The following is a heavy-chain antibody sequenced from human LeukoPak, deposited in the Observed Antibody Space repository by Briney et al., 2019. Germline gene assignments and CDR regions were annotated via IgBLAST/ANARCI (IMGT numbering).Heavy chain of an antibody. CDR1: GGSFSGYY. CDR2: INPSGDT. D-gene: IGHD5-24*01. J-gene: IGHJ4*02. V-gene: IGHV4-34*01. CDR3: ARRRDGHINPFDY. Sequence: SETLSLTCAVYGGSFSGYYWTWIRQPPGKGLEWIGEINPSGDTKYNPSLKSRVTISVDMSKNQFSLKLRSVTAADTAVYYCARRRDGHINPFDYWGQGTLVTVSS.